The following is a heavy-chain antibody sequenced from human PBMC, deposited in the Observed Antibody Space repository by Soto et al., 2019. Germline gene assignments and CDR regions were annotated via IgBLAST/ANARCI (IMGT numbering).Heavy chain of an antibody. D-gene: IGHD3-16*01. CDR1: GFTFSSYA. CDR2: ISGSGGST. Sequence: EVQLLESGGGLVQPGGSLRLSCAASGFTFSSYAMSWVRQAPGKGLEWVSAISGSGGSTYYADSVKGRFTISRDNSKNTLYLQMNSLRAEDTAVYYCAKDLGGRGGGFYYYYGMDVWGQGTTVTVSS. V-gene: IGHV3-23*01. J-gene: IGHJ6*02. CDR3: AKDLGGRGGGFYYYYGMDV.